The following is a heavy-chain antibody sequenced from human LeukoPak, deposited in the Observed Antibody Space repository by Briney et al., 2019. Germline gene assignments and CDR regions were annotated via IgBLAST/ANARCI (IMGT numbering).Heavy chain of an antibody. J-gene: IGHJ4*02. V-gene: IGHV3-9*01. CDR2: ISWNSGSI. CDR1: GFTFDDYA. Sequence: GGSLRLSCADSGFTFDDYAMHWVRYAPGKGLEWVSGISWNSGSIDYADSVKGRFTISRDNAKNSLYLQMNSLRAEDTALYYCAKDKAPLAATLDYWGQGTLVTVSS. D-gene: IGHD2-15*01. CDR3: AKDKAPLAATLDY.